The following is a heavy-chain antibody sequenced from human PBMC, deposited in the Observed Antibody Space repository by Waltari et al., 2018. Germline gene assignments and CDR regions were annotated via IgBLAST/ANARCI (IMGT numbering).Heavy chain of an antibody. D-gene: IGHD3-16*01. V-gene: IGHV3-7*01. CDR2: IKPDGSDK. Sequence: EVQLVESGGGLVQPGWSLRLSCAASGFIFSSFWMSWVRQAPGKGLEWVANIKPDGSDKNYVDSVKGRFTFSRDNAKNSLYLQMNSLRAEDTAVYYCATYGAPYTLFYWGQGTLVTVSS. J-gene: IGHJ4*02. CDR1: GFIFSSFW. CDR3: ATYGAPYTLFY.